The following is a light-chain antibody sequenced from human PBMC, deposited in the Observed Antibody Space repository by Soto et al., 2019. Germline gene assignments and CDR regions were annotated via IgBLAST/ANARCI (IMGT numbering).Light chain of an antibody. Sequence: EIVMTQSPAILSVSPGDRATLSCRACQSVSNNLAWYQQKPGQAPRLLIYGASSRATGIPDRFSGSGSGTEFTLTISSLQSEDFAVYYCQQYHNWPITFGQGTRLEIK. V-gene: IGKV3D-15*01. CDR1: QSVSNN. CDR2: GAS. J-gene: IGKJ5*01. CDR3: QQYHNWPIT.